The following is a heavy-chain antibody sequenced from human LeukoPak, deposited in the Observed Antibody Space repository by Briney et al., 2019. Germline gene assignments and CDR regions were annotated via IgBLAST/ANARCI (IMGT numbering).Heavy chain of an antibody. J-gene: IGHJ4*02. D-gene: IGHD5-18*01. CDR1: GGTFSSYA. CDR2: IIPIFGTA. Sequence: SVTVSCKASGGTFSSYAISWVRQAPGQGLEWMGGIIPIFGTANYAQKFQGRVTITADESTSTAYMELSSLRSEDTAVYYCARVRKSTAMADFDYWGQGTLVTVSS. V-gene: IGHV1-69*13. CDR3: ARVRKSTAMADFDY.